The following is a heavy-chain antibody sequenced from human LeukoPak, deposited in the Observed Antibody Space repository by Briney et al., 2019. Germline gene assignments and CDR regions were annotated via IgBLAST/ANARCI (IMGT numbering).Heavy chain of an antibody. Sequence: ASVKVSCKVSGYTLTELSMHWVRQAPGKGLEWMGGFDPEDGETIYAQKFQGRVTMTEDTSTDTAYMELSSLRSEDTAVYYCAREARGYCSSTSCLRDAFDIWGQGTMVTVSS. J-gene: IGHJ3*02. CDR2: FDPEDGET. D-gene: IGHD2-2*01. CDR1: GYTLTELS. V-gene: IGHV1-24*01. CDR3: AREARGYCSSTSCLRDAFDI.